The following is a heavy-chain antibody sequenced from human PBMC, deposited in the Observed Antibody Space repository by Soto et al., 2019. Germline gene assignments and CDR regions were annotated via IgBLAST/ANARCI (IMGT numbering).Heavy chain of an antibody. CDR1: GYSFTNYG. CDR2: ISAYNGNT. D-gene: IGHD6-19*01. V-gene: IGHV1-18*01. CDR3: ARDRGVAPPVAGNTHYYYYMDV. Sequence: QDQLVQSGVEVKKPGASVKVSCKASGYSFTNYGITWVRQAPGQGFEWMGWISAYNGNTNYAQKFPGRSTITTDASTSTAYLELRSPRSDGTAVYYCARDRGVAPPVAGNTHYYYYMDVWGKGTTVTVSS. J-gene: IGHJ6*03.